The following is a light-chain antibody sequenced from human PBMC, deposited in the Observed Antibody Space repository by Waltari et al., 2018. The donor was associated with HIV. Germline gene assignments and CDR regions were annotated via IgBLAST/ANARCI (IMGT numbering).Light chain of an antibody. V-gene: IGLV1-47*01. J-gene: IGLJ2*01. CDR3: AAWDDSLSGVV. CDR2: RNN. Sequence: QSVLTQPPSASGTPGQRVTISCSGSSSNIGSNYVYWYQQLPGTAPKLRIYRNNQRPSGVPDRFSGSQSGTSASLAISGLRSEDEADYYCAAWDDSLSGVVIGGGTKLTVL. CDR1: SSNIGSNY.